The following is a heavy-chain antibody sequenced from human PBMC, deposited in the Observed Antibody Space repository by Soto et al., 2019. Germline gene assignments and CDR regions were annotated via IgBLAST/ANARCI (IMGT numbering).Heavy chain of an antibody. D-gene: IGHD2-2*01. Sequence: ASVKVSCKASGYTFTSYDINWVRQATGQGLEWMGWMNPNSGNTGYAQKFQGRVTMTRNTSISTAYMELSSLRSEDTAVYYCARDTRRTKYCSSTSCTPHYYGMDVWGQGTTVTVSS. V-gene: IGHV1-8*01. J-gene: IGHJ6*02. CDR2: MNPNSGNT. CDR3: ARDTRRTKYCSSTSCTPHYYGMDV. CDR1: GYTFTSYD.